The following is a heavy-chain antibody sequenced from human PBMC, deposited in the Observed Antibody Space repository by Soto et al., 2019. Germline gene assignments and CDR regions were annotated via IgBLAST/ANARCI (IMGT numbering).Heavy chain of an antibody. D-gene: IGHD6-25*01. CDR3: ARGGDLCYNYYYAMDV. Sequence: QVQLVQSGAEVKKPGASVTVSCKASGYTFSRYGVHWVRQAPGQRLEWMGWINGGNGNTKYSQKFEGRVTFTRDTSANTAYMELSSLRSEDTAVYYCARGGDLCYNYYYAMDVWGQGTTVTVSS. J-gene: IGHJ6*02. V-gene: IGHV1-3*01. CDR1: GYTFSRYG. CDR2: INGGNGNT.